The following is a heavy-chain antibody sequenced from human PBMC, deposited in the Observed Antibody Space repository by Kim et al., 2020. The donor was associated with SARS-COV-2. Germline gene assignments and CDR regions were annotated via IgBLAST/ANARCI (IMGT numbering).Heavy chain of an antibody. D-gene: IGHD3-16*02. J-gene: IGHJ4*02. CDR1: GFTFGSYW. CDR3: ARVRAEYDYIWGSYRSAYFDY. V-gene: IGHV3-7*01. CDR2: IKQDGSEK. Sequence: GGSLRLSCAASGFTFGSYWMSWIRQAPGKGLEWVANIKQDGSEKYYVDSVKGRFTISSDNAKNSLYLQMNSLRAEDTAVYYCARVRAEYDYIWGSYRSAYFDYWGQGTLVTVSS.